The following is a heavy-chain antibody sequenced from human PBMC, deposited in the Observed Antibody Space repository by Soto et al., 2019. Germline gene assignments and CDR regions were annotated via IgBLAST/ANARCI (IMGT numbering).Heavy chain of an antibody. CDR3: AKDPLYCSSTSCYTGWFDP. V-gene: IGHV3-23*01. CDR1: GFTFSSYA. D-gene: IGHD2-2*02. J-gene: IGHJ5*02. Sequence: EVQLLESGGGLVQPGGSLRLSCAASGFTFSSYAMSWVRQAPGKGLEWVSAISGSGGSTYYADSVKGRFTISRDNSKNTLCLQMNSLRAEDTAVYYCAKDPLYCSSTSCYTGWFDPWGQGTLVTVSS. CDR2: ISGSGGST.